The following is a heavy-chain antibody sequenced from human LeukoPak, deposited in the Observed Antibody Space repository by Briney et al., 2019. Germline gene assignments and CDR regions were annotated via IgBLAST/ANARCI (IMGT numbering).Heavy chain of an antibody. J-gene: IGHJ4*02. V-gene: IGHV3-23*01. D-gene: IGHD3-16*02. CDR1: GFTFSSYA. CDR2: ISGSGGST. Sequence: GGSLRLSCAASGFTFSSYAMSWVRQAPGKGLEWASAISGSGGSTYYADSVKGRFTISRDNSKNTLYLQMNSLRAEDTAVYYCAKDVSPMITFGGVIVKGPLFDYWGQGTLVTVSS. CDR3: AKDVSPMITFGGVIVKGPLFDY.